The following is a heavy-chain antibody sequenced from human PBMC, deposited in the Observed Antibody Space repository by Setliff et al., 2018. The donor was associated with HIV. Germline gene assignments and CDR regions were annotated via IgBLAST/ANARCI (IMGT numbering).Heavy chain of an antibody. J-gene: IGHJ4*02. V-gene: IGHV4-4*02. Sequence: SETLSLTCAVSGGSIMTGDWWSWVRQSPTKGLEWIGEISHSGSTNYNPSLRSRVTMSVDKSNNQFSLKLSSVTAADTAVYYCARQGMADSSGWYAVGYWGQGTLVTVSS. D-gene: IGHD6-19*01. CDR2: ISHSGST. CDR3: ARQGMADSSGWYAVGY. CDR1: GGSIMTGDW.